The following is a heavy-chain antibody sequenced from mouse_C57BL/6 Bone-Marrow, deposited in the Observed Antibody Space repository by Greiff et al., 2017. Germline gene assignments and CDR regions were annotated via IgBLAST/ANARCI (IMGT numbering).Heavy chain of an antibody. CDR1: GYTFTDYC. V-gene: IGHV1-77*01. CDR2: IGPGSGST. J-gene: IGHJ3*01. Sequence: VKLQESGAELVKPGSSVKISCKASGYTFTDYCINWVKQRPGQGLDWIGKIGPGSGSTNYNEKLKGKATLTADKSSSTAYMQLSSRTSEDSAVYCCARSDYGAYGGQGSLVTVTA. D-gene: IGHD2-4*01. CDR3: ARSDYGAY.